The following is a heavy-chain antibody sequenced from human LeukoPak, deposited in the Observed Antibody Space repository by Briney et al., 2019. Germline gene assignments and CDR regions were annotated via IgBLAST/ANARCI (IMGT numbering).Heavy chain of an antibody. Sequence: PVGSLRLSCSASGFTFSRYAMHWVRQAPGKGLECVSTISSHGGSTYYADSVKGRFTISRDNSKNTLYLQMSSLRPEDTAVYYCMKDLWGPYDYWGQGTLVTLSS. D-gene: IGHD2-21*01. J-gene: IGHJ4*02. CDR1: GFTFSRYA. CDR2: ISSHGGST. CDR3: MKDLWGPYDY. V-gene: IGHV3-64D*09.